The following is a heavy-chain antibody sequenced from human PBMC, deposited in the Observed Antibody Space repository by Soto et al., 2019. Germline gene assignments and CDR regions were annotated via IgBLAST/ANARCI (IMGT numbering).Heavy chain of an antibody. Sequence: SETLSLTCTVSGGSISSGGYYWSWIRQHPGKGLEWIGYIYYSGSTYYNPSLKSRVTISVDTSKNQFSLKLSSVTAADTAVYYCARDHSGSSSEFDYWGQGTLVTVSS. CDR1: GGSISSGGYY. V-gene: IGHV4-31*03. J-gene: IGHJ4*02. D-gene: IGHD6-6*01. CDR3: ARDHSGSSSEFDY. CDR2: IYYSGST.